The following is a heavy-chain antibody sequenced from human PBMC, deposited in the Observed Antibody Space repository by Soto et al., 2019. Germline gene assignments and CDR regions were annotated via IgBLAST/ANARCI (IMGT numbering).Heavy chain of an antibody. CDR1: GGSISSGGYY. J-gene: IGHJ3*02. D-gene: IGHD6-19*01. CDR2: IYYSGST. Sequence: SETLSLTCTVSGGSISSGGYYWSWIRQHPGKGLEWIGYIYYSGSTYYNPSLKSRVTISVDTSKNQFSLKLSSVTAADTAVYYCARDHHPRGDVAGTVFAFDIWGQGTMVTV. V-gene: IGHV4-31*03. CDR3: ARDHHPRGDVAGTVFAFDI.